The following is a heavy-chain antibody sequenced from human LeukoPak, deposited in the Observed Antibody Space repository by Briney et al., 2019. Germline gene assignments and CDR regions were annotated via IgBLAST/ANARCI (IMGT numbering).Heavy chain of an antibody. CDR3: AVGRCGGDCSLYFQH. J-gene: IGHJ1*01. Sequence: SVKVSCKASGGTFSGYAISWVRQAPGQGLEWMGGIIPIFGTANYAQKFQGRVTITTDESTSTTYMELSSLRSEDTAVYYCAVGRCGGDCSLYFQHWGQGTLVTVSS. CDR1: GGTFSGYA. D-gene: IGHD2-21*02. CDR2: IIPIFGTA. V-gene: IGHV1-69*05.